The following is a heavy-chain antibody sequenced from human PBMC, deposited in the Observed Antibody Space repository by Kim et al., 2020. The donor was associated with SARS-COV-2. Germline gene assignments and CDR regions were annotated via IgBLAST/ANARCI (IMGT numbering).Heavy chain of an antibody. J-gene: IGHJ6*02. CDR3: AREEDGYSYGTLLSYYYGMDV. CDR1: GFTFSSYS. D-gene: IGHD5-18*01. V-gene: IGHV3-21*01. CDR2: ISSSSSYI. Sequence: GGSLRLSCAASGFTFSSYSMNWVRQAPGKGLEWVSSISSSSSYIYYADSVKGRFTISRDNAKNSLYLQMNSLRAEDTAVYYCAREEDGYSYGTLLSYYYGMDVWGQGTTVTVSS.